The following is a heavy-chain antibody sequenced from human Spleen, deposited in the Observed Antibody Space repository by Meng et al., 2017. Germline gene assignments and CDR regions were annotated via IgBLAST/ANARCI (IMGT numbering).Heavy chain of an antibody. J-gene: IGHJ3*02. V-gene: IGHV5-51*01. CDR3: ARRIGGDAFDI. D-gene: IGHD3-10*01. Sequence: GESLKISCKGSGYSFTKYWIGWARQMPGKGLEWMGIIYPGDSETRFSPSFQGQVTISADNSITTAFLQWSSLKASDTAMYYCARRIGGDAFDIWGQGTMVTVSS. CDR1: GYSFTKYW. CDR2: IYPGDSET.